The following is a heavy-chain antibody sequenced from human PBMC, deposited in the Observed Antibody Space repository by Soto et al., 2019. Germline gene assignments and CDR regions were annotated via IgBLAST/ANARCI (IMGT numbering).Heavy chain of an antibody. V-gene: IGHV4-31*03. J-gene: IGHJ6*02. D-gene: IGHD6-13*01. Sequence: QVQLQESGPGLVKPSQTLSLTCTVSGGSISSGGYYWSWIRQHPGKGLEWIGYIYYSGSTYYNPSLKSRVTISVDTXXNXFXXKLSSVTAADTAVYYCARDLLGQTSSSWYYYGMDVWGQGTTVTVSS. CDR1: GGSISSGGYY. CDR2: IYYSGST. CDR3: ARDLLGQTSSSWYYYGMDV.